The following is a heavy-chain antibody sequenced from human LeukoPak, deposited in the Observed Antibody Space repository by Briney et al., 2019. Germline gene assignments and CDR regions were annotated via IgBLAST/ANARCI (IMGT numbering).Heavy chain of an antibody. CDR3: ARDRVAAAGIGLFDP. CDR2: IYYSGST. Sequence: SETLSLTCTVSGGSISSYYWSWIRQLPGKGLEWIGYIYYSGSTNYNPSLKSRVTISVDTSKNQFSLKLSSVTAADTAVYYCARDRVAAAGIGLFDPWGQGTLVTVSS. V-gene: IGHV4-59*01. CDR1: GGSISSYY. D-gene: IGHD6-13*01. J-gene: IGHJ5*02.